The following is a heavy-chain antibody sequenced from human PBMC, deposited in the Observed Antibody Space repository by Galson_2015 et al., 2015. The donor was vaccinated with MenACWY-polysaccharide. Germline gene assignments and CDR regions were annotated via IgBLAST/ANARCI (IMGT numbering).Heavy chain of an antibody. D-gene: IGHD2-2*01. CDR1: GYSFSNYW. J-gene: IGHJ5*02. CDR3: ARQRRSFCSSTSCSFDP. Sequence: QSGAEVKKSGESLTISCKGSGYSFSNYWIGWVRQVPGKGLEWMGIIYPGDSDTRYSPSFQGQVTISADKSISTAYLQWNSLKASDTAMYYCARQRRSFCSSTSCSFDPWGQGTLVTVSS. CDR2: IYPGDSDT. V-gene: IGHV5-51*01.